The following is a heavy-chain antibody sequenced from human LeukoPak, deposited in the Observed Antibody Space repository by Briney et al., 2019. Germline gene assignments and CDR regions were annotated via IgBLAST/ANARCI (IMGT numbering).Heavy chain of an antibody. D-gene: IGHD6-19*01. J-gene: IGHJ4*02. CDR2: IYNTGST. Sequence: SETLSLTCGVSGNFISRGYYWAWLRQPPGKGMEWIGSIYNTGSTYYNPSLKGRVTMSIDTSKNQFSLKLSSVTAADTAVYYCARNTSAWSPLGETQSAPHCFDSWGQGTLVTVSS. CDR1: GNFISRGYY. V-gene: IGHV4-38-2*01. CDR3: ARNTSAWSPLGETQSAPHCFDS.